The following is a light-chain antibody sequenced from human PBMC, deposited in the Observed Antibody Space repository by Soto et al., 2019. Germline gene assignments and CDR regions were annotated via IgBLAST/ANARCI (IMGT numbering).Light chain of an antibody. CDR1: QSISSW. Sequence: DIQMTQSPSTLSASVGDGVTITCRASQSISSWLAWYQQKPGKAPELLIYKASNLESGVPSRFSGSGSGTAFTLTISSLQPDDFAIYYCQQYDTYTTFGQGTKVEIK. J-gene: IGKJ1*01. CDR2: KAS. V-gene: IGKV1-5*03. CDR3: QQYDTYTT.